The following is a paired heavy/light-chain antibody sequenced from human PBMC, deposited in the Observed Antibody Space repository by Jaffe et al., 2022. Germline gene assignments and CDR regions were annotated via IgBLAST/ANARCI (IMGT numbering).Light chain of an antibody. CDR1: QSVSSN. CDR3: QQYNNWPPLT. V-gene: IGKV3-15*01. Sequence: EIVMTQSPATLSVSPGERATLSCRASQSVSSNLAWYQQKPGQAPRLLIYGAYTRATGIPDRFSGSGSGTEFALTISSLQSEDFAVYYCQQYNNWPPLTFGGGTKVEIK. J-gene: IGKJ4*01. CDR2: GAY.
Heavy chain of an antibody. CDR1: GYSISNGYY. CDR3: AKTLTGPFDV. V-gene: IGHV4-38-2*02. J-gene: IGHJ3*01. Sequence: QVQLRESGPGLVKPSETLSLTCTVSGYSISNGYYWGWIRQPPGKGLEWIVSIYHGGSTFYNPSLKSRLSISVDTSKNQFTLILSSVTAADTAVYFCAKTLTGPFDVWGQGTIVTVSS. CDR2: IYHGGST.